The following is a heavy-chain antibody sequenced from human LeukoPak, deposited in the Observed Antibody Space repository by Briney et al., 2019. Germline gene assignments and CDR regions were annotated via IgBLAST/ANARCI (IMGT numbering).Heavy chain of an antibody. J-gene: IGHJ4*02. CDR3: ATVRPYDY. D-gene: IGHD3-22*01. V-gene: IGHV3-48*02. CDR1: GFSFRRYD. Sequence: PGGPLILTNEASGFSFRRYDMIWVRQGPGKGMEWVSYISSSGSTKNYADSVKGRFIISRDNAKNSLYLQMNSLRDEDTAVYYCATVRPYDYWGQGTLVTVSS. CDR2: ISSSGSTK.